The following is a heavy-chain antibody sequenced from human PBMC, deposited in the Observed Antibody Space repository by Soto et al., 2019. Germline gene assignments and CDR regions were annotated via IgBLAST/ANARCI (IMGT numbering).Heavy chain of an antibody. CDR2: VNGDQSTI. V-gene: IGHV3-74*02. CDR1: GFAFSSYW. D-gene: IGHD2-21*02. Sequence: ELQLVESGGGLVRPGGSLRLSCTASGFAFSSYWMHWVRQGPGKGLVWVARVNGDQSTISYADPVKGRFTISRDNAKNTLYLQMSSLRVEDTALYYCVCFECGRTAVVTAMEANGYWGQGTLVTVSS. J-gene: IGHJ4*02. CDR3: VCFECGRTAVVTAMEANGY.